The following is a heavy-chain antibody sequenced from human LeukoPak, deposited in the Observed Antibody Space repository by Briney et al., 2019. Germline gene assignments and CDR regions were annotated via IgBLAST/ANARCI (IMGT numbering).Heavy chain of an antibody. V-gene: IGHV3-48*03. CDR3: ARKYCSSTSCLFDY. D-gene: IGHD2-2*01. Sequence: QPGGSLRLSCAASGFTFSSYEMNWVRQAPGKGLEWVSYISTSGSPIYYADSVKGRFTISRDNAKNSLYLQMNGLRAEDTAVYYCARKYCSSTSCLFDYWGQGTLVTVSS. CDR1: GFTFSSYE. CDR2: ISTSGSPI. J-gene: IGHJ4*02.